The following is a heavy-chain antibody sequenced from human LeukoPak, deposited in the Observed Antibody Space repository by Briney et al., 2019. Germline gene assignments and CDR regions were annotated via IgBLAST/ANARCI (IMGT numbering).Heavy chain of an antibody. D-gene: IGHD2-15*01. V-gene: IGHV1-69*01. CDR2: IIPIFGTA. J-gene: IGHJ6*02. CDR3: AMGVVVAATPYGMDV. Sequence: KISCKGSGYSFTSYWIGWVRQAPGQGLEWMGGIIPIFGTANYAQKFQGRVTITADESTSTAYMELSSLRSEDTAVYYCAMGVVVAATPYGMDVWGQGTTVTVSS. CDR1: GYSFTSYW.